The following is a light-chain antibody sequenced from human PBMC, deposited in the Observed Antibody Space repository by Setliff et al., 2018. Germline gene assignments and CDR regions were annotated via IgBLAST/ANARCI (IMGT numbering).Light chain of an antibody. CDR1: IGDVGAYDF. CDR3: SAYTGSSTYV. CDR2: EVT. Sequence: QSVLTQPASVSGSPGQSITISCSGTIGDVGAYDFVSRYQHHPGKAPKLVIYEVTNRPSGISNRFSGSKSGNSASLIISGLQAEDEADYYCSAYTGSSTYVFGTGTKVTVL. V-gene: IGLV2-14*01. J-gene: IGLJ1*01.